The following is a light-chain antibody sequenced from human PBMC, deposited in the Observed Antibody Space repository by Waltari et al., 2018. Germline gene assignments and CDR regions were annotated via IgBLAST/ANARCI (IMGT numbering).Light chain of an antibody. V-gene: IGLV2-23*01. J-gene: IGLJ3*02. CDR2: GGS. CDR1: SSDVGCYNL. Sequence: QSALTQPASVSGSPGQSITISCTGTSSDVGCYNLVSWYQQHPGTAPKLIIYGGSKRPSGVSNRFSGSKSGNTASLTISGLQAEDEAAYYCCSYTTSITWVFGGGTKLTVL. CDR3: CSYTTSITWV.